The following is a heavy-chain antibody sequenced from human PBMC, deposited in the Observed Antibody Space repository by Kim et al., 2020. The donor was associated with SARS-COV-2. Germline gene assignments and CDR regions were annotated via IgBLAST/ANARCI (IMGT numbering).Heavy chain of an antibody. J-gene: IGHJ4*02. CDR3: ARASSTAVVRGLPDY. V-gene: IGHV4-31*02. D-gene: IGHD3-10*01. Sequence: PSLKSRVTISVDTSKNQFSLKLSSVTAADTAVYYCARASSTAVVRGLPDYWGQGTLVTVSS.